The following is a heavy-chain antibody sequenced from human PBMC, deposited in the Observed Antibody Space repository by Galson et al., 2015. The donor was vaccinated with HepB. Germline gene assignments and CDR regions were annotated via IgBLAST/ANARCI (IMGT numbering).Heavy chain of an antibody. CDR1: GYSFNTHW. V-gene: IGHV5-51*03. CDR3: ARWGGGDADGLDV. J-gene: IGHJ6*02. Sequence: QSGAEVKKPGESLKISCRGSGYSFNTHWIAWVRLMPGKGLEWMGIIYPDDSDTKYSPSFQGQVTISADKSIAPAYLQWRTLQASDTAMYYCARWGGGDADGLDVWGQGTTVTVS. CDR2: IYPDDSDT. D-gene: IGHD3-10*01.